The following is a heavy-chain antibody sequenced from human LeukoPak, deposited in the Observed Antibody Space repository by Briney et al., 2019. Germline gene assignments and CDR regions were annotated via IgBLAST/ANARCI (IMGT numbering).Heavy chain of an antibody. D-gene: IGHD3-16*02. Sequence: SETLSLTCAVYGGSFSDYYWSWIRQSPGKGLEWIGEINHSGSTNYNPSLKRRVTISVDTSKKQFSLRLRSVTAADTTVYYCARGRGIRYTRRGTFDIWGQGTMVTVSS. V-gene: IGHV4-34*01. CDR3: ARGRGIRYTRRGTFDI. CDR2: INHSGST. CDR1: GGSFSDYY. J-gene: IGHJ3*02.